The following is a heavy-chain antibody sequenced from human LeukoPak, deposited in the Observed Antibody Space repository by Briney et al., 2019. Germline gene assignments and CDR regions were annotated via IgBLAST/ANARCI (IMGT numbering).Heavy chain of an antibody. J-gene: IGHJ5*02. CDR3: ARGQAKADFWSGYYLARWFDP. D-gene: IGHD3-3*01. CDR1: GGSFSGYY. CDR2: INHSGST. Sequence: SGTLSLTCAVYGGSFSGYYWSWIRQPPGKGLEWIGEINHSGSTNYNPSLKSRVTISVDTSKNQFSLKLSSVTAADTAVYYCARGQAKADFWSGYYLARWFDPWGQGTLVTVSS. V-gene: IGHV4-34*01.